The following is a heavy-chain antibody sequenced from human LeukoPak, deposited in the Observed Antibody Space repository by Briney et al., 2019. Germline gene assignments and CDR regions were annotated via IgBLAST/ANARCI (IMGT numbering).Heavy chain of an antibody. Sequence: SETLSLTCAVSGVAISRGGYAWNWIRQPPGKGLEWIAYIYHSGTTYYNPSLKSRATISVDTSKNQFSLKLSSVTAADSALYYCARGYLSSWYFNWFDPWGQGTLVTVSS. V-gene: IGHV4-30-2*05. CDR3: ARGYLSSWYFNWFDP. D-gene: IGHD6-13*01. CDR1: GVAISRGGYA. J-gene: IGHJ5*02. CDR2: IYHSGTT.